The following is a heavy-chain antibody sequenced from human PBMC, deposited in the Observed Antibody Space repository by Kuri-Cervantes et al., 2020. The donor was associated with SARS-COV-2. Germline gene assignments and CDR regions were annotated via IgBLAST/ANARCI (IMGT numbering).Heavy chain of an antibody. J-gene: IGHJ3*02. CDR1: GYTFSTYD. CDR3: ARDSGDWTPGGFDI. CDR2: MNPDTGNS. V-gene: IGHV1-8*02. Sequence: ASVKVSCKASGYTFSTYDINWVRQASGQGLEWMGWMNPDTGNSGYAENFRGRVTMTRDTSISTAYMELSSLRSEDSAIYYCARDSGDWTPGGFDIWGQGTMVTVSS. D-gene: IGHD5-12*01.